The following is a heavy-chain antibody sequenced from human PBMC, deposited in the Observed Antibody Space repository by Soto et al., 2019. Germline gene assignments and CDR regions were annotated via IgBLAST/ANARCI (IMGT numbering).Heavy chain of an antibody. Sequence: SEPLSLTCAVSGDSISSGYYWAWIRQPPGEGLEWIGSINHSGSTNYNPSHKRRVTISVDTSKNPFSLKPSSVTAADTAVYYCARERVRYYASSGYDPYGMDVWGQGTTVTVSS. V-gene: IGHV4-38-2*02. D-gene: IGHD3-22*01. CDR2: INHSGST. CDR1: GDSISSGYY. J-gene: IGHJ6*02. CDR3: ARERVRYYASSGYDPYGMDV.